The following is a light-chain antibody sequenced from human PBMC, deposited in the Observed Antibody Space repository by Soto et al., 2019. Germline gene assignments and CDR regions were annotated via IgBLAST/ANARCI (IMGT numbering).Light chain of an antibody. CDR2: GAS. Sequence: IVLTQSPATLSLSPGERATLSCRASQSISSFLAWYQQKPGQAPRLLIYGASSRATGIPDRFSGSGSGTDFTLTISRLEPEDFAVYYCQQYGSSPRTFGQGTKVDNK. CDR3: QQYGSSPRT. J-gene: IGKJ1*01. V-gene: IGKV3-20*01. CDR1: QSISSF.